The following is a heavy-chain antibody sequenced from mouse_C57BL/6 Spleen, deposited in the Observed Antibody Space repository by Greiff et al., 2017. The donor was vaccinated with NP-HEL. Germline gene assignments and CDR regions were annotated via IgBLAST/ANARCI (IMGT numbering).Heavy chain of an antibody. Sequence: VQLQQSGPELVKPGASVKISCKASGYAFSSSWMNWVKQRPGKGLEWIGRIYPGDGDTNYNGKFKGKATLTADKSSSTAYMQLSSLTSEDSAVYFCASRAYYGSSYWYFDVWGTGTTVTVSS. V-gene: IGHV1-82*01. J-gene: IGHJ1*03. CDR3: ASRAYYGSSYWYFDV. D-gene: IGHD1-1*01. CDR2: IYPGDGDT. CDR1: GYAFSSSW.